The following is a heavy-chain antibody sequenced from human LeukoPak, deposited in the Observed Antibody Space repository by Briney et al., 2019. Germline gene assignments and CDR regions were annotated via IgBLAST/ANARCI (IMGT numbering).Heavy chain of an antibody. J-gene: IGHJ4*02. CDR2: IYHSGGT. CDR1: GGSISSSTNW. CDR3: AKWGWLQLDY. Sequence: SETLSLTCAVSGGSISSSTNWWSWVRQPPGKGLEWIGEIYHSGGTNYNPSLKSRITISVDTSKNQFSLKLSSVTAADTAVYYCAKWGWLQLDYWGQGTLVTVSS. V-gene: IGHV4-4*02. D-gene: IGHD5-24*01.